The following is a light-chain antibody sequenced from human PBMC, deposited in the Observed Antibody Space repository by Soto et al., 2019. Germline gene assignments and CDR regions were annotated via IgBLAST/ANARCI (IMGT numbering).Light chain of an antibody. Sequence: QSVLTQPASVSGSPGQSITISCTGTSSDVAAYNSVSWCQQYPGKAPKLMIYDVIYRPSGVSNRFSVSKSANTASLTISGLQAEDEADYYCSSYTTSGNYVFGTGTKLTVL. CDR3: SSYTTSGNYV. CDR2: DVI. CDR1: SSDVAAYNS. J-gene: IGLJ1*01. V-gene: IGLV2-14*01.